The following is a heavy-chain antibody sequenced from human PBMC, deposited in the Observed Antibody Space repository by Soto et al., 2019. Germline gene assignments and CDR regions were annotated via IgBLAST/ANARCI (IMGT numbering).Heavy chain of an antibody. V-gene: IGHV1-18*01. J-gene: IGHJ4*02. CDR1: GYTFTSYG. Sequence: QVQLVQSGAEVKEPGASVKVSCKASGYTFTSYGISWVRQAPGQGLEWMGWISAHNGDTNYAQKLQGRVTMTTDTFPSTAYMEVRSLRSDETAVYYCARATGRFDYWGQGTLVTVSS. CDR3: ARATGRFDY. D-gene: IGHD1-26*01. CDR2: ISAHNGDT.